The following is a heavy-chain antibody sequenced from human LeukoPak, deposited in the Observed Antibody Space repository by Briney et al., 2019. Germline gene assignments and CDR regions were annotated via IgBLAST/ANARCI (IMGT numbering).Heavy chain of an antibody. J-gene: IGHJ6*03. CDR1: GYTFTSYY. CDR3: ASIAARRASYCYMDV. CDR2: INPSGGST. V-gene: IGHV1-46*01. Sequence: ASAKVSCKASGYTFTSYYMHWVRPAPGQGLEWMGIINPSGGSTSYAQKFQGRVTMIRDMSKSTVYMELSSLRSEDTAVYYGASIAARRASYCYMDVWGKGTTVTVSS. D-gene: IGHD6-6*01.